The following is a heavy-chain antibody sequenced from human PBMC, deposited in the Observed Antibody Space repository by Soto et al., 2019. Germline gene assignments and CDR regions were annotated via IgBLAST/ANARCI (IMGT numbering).Heavy chain of an antibody. V-gene: IGHV3-30*18. CDR2: ISYDGSNK. CDR1: GFTFSSYG. D-gene: IGHD1-26*01. J-gene: IGHJ4*02. Sequence: QVQLVESGGGVVQPGRSLRLSCAASGFTFSSYGMHWVGQAPGKGLEWVAVISYDGSNKYYADSVKGRFTISRDNSKNTLYLQMNSLRAEDTAVYYCAKVFEPGDSGSYYVRFDYWGQGTLVTVSS. CDR3: AKVFEPGDSGSYYVRFDY.